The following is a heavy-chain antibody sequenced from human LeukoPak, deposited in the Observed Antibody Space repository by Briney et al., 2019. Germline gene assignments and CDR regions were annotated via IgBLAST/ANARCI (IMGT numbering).Heavy chain of an antibody. CDR2: IYYSGST. CDR3: ARGQSSGSYFWFDP. J-gene: IGHJ5*02. CDR1: GGSISSYY. V-gene: IGHV4-59*01. Sequence: SETLSLTCTVSGGSISSYYWSWLRQPPGKGLEWIGYIYYSGSTNYNPSLKSRVTISVDTSKNQFSLKLSPVTAADTAVYYCARGQSSGSYFWFDPWGQGTLVTVSS. D-gene: IGHD1-26*01.